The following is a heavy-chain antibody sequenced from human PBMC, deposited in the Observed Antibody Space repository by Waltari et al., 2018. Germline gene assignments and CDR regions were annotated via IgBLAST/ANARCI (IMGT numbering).Heavy chain of an antibody. CDR2: IYHSGST. D-gene: IGHD3-9*01. V-gene: IGHV4-38-2*01. CDR1: GYSISSGYY. Sequence: QVQLQESGPGLVKPSETLSLTCAVSGYSISSGYYWGWIRQPPGKGLEWIGSIYHSGSTYYTPSLKSRVTISVDTSKNQFSLKLSSVTAADTAVYYCARLKAGYFDYWGQGTLVTVSS. CDR3: ARLKAGYFDY. J-gene: IGHJ4*02.